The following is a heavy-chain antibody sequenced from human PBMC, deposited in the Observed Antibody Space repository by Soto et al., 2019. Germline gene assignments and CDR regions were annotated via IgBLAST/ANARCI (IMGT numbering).Heavy chain of an antibody. CDR2: ISGIGGST. Sequence: GGSLRLSCAASGFTFSSYGMSWVRQAPGKGLEWVSGISGIGGSTYYADSVKGRFTISRDNSKNTLYLQMMRLRAEDTAVYYCAAGNGYYFYYGLDVWGQGTTVTVSS. J-gene: IGHJ6*02. D-gene: IGHD1-26*01. V-gene: IGHV3-23*01. CDR1: GFTFSSYG. CDR3: AAGNGYYFYYGLDV.